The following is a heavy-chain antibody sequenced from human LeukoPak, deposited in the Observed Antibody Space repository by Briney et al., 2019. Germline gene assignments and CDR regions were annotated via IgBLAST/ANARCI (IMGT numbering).Heavy chain of an antibody. Sequence: PGGSLRLSCAASGFTFSSYWMSWVRQAPGKGLEWVANIKQDGSEKYYVDSVKGRFTISRDNTQNSLFLQMNSLRVGDTAVYYCATDRVVGATRGDFDYWGQGTLVTVSS. CDR2: IKQDGSEK. D-gene: IGHD1-26*01. V-gene: IGHV3-7*01. CDR1: GFTFSSYW. CDR3: ATDRVVGATRGDFDY. J-gene: IGHJ4*02.